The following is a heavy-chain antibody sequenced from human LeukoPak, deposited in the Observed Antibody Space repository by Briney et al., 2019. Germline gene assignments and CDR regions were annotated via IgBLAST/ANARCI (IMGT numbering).Heavy chain of an antibody. CDR1: GNTFTGYY. J-gene: IGHJ5*02. Sequence: ASVKVSCKASGNTFTGYYMHWVRQAPGQGLEWMGWINPNSGGTNYAQKFQGRVTMTRDTSISTAYMELSRLRSDDTAVYYCARDPDSSSWYGWFDPWGQGTLVTVSS. CDR3: ARDPDSSSWYGWFDP. CDR2: INPNSGGT. D-gene: IGHD6-13*01. V-gene: IGHV1-2*02.